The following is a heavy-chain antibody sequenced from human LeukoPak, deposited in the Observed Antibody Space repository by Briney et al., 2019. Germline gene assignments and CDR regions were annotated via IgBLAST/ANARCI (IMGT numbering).Heavy chain of an antibody. D-gene: IGHD7-27*01. Sequence: GGSLRLSCTASGFTFSSYTMTWVRQAPGKGLKWVSTITTGDGNTYYADSVKGRFTVSRDDSKNTLYLQMNSLRAEDTAVYYCAKDGGLWVSAHWGDSWGRGTLVTVSA. CDR3: AKDGGLWVSAHWGDS. V-gene: IGHV3-23*01. J-gene: IGHJ4*02. CDR2: ITTGDGNT. CDR1: GFTFSSYT.